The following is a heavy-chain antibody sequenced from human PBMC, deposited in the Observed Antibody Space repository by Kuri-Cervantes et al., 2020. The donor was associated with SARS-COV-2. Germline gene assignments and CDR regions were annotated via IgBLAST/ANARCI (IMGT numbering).Heavy chain of an antibody. CDR2: IRSKANNFAT. V-gene: IGHV3-73*01. D-gene: IGHD1-26*01. Sequence: GESLKISCEASGFTFSSSAIHWVRQASGKGLEWVGRIRSKANNFATAYAAPVKGRFTISRDDSKNTTYLQMNSLKAEDTAVYYCAKSGSYYFDYWGQGTLVTVSS. J-gene: IGHJ4*02. CDR3: AKSGSYYFDY. CDR1: GFTFSSSA.